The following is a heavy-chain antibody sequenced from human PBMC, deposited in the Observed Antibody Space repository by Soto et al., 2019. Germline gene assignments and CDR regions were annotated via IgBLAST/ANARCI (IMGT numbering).Heavy chain of an antibody. J-gene: IGHJ4*02. Sequence: GASVNVSCKASGYTFTSYYMHWVRQAPGQGLEWMGIINPSGGSTSYAQKFQGRVTMTRDTSTSTVYMELSSLRSEDTAVYYCARDRSRDHFDYWGQGTLVTVSS. CDR1: GYTFTSYY. CDR2: INPSGGST. CDR3: ARDRSRDHFDY. V-gene: IGHV1-46*01. D-gene: IGHD2-21*02.